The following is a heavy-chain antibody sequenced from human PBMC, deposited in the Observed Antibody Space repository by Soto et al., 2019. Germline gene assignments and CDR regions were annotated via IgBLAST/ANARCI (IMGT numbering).Heavy chain of an antibody. J-gene: IGHJ4*02. CDR1: GYTFTSYA. V-gene: IGHV1-3*01. CDR2: VNAGNGNT. D-gene: IGHD2-21*02. Sequence: ASVKVSCKASGYTFTSYAMHWVRQAPGQRLEWMGWVNAGNGNTKYSQKFQGRVTITRDTSASTAYMELSSLRSEDTAVYYCARSIVVVTALDYWGQGTLVKVSS. CDR3: ARSIVVVTALDY.